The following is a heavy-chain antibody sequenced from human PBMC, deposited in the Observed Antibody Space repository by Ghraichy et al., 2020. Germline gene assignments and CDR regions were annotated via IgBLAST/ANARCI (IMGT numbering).Heavy chain of an antibody. CDR3: ARATIRDGMDV. CDR1: GGTFSDYQ. V-gene: IGHV4-34*01. Sequence: SETPSLTCAVYGGTFSDYQWTWIRQPPGEGLEWIGDINHSGSTNYNVSLKSRVIISLDTSKNQFSLKLRSVTAADTAVYYCARATIRDGMDVWGQGTTVTVSS. D-gene: IGHD5-24*01. CDR2: INHSGST. J-gene: IGHJ6*02.